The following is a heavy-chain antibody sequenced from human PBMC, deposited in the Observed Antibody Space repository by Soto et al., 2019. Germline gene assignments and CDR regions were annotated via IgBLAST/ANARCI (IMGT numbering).Heavy chain of an antibody. Sequence: SVKVSCKASGGTFSSYAISWVRQAPGRGLEWMGGIIPIFGTANYAQKFQGRVTITADESTSTAYMELSSLRSEDTAVYYCARGSGYDSEDYYYYGMDVWGQGTTVTVSS. CDR3: ARGSGYDSEDYYYYGMDV. J-gene: IGHJ6*02. CDR1: GGTFSSYA. D-gene: IGHD5-12*01. CDR2: IIPIFGTA. V-gene: IGHV1-69*13.